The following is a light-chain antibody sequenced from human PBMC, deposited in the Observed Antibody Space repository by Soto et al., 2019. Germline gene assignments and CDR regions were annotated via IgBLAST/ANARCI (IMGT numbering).Light chain of an antibody. Sequence: EIVLTQSPGTLSLSPGERATLSCRDSQSVSSTYLAWYQQTPGQAPRLLIYGASTRATGIPDRFSGSGFGTDCSLTISRLEPEDFAVYYCQQYDKSPWTVGQGTKVEIK. CDR2: GAS. J-gene: IGKJ1*01. CDR1: QSVSSTY. V-gene: IGKV3-20*01. CDR3: QQYDKSPWT.